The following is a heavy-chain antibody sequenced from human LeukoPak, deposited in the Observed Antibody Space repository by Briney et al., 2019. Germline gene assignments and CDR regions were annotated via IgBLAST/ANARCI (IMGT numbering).Heavy chain of an antibody. CDR2: ISPSGST. Sequence: SETLSLTCAVYGGSFTDYYWSWIRQSPGKGLEWIGEISPSGSTNYKTSLKSRVTISMGTSKNQFSLRVNSVTAADTAVYFCAGDHYLALKSWGQGTLVTVSS. CDR3: AGDHYLALKS. J-gene: IGHJ5*02. D-gene: IGHD1-14*01. CDR1: GGSFTDYY. V-gene: IGHV4-34*01.